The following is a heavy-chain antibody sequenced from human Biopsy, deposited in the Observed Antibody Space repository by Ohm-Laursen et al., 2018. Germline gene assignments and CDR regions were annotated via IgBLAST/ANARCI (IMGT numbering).Heavy chain of an antibody. CDR2: IYYSVTT. D-gene: IGHD4-11*01. J-gene: IGHJ6*02. Sequence: SETLSLTCTVSGDSVTKYYWSWIRQPPGKGLEWIGHIYYSVTTNYNPSLQSRVPISVDTSRNQVSLTLSSVTAADTAVYYCARDSGILNYGNFKYYHYYGMDVWGQGTKVTVSS. V-gene: IGHV4-59*02. CDR3: ARDSGILNYGNFKYYHYYGMDV. CDR1: GDSVTKYY.